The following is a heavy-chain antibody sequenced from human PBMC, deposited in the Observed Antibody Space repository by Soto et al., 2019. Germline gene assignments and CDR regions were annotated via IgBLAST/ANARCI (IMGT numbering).Heavy chain of an antibody. V-gene: IGHV3-7*01. CDR1: GFTFRNYW. CDR2: IKKDGSEI. CDR3: AIPARGDDYSA. Sequence: EIQLVESGGGLVQPGGSLRLSCAASGFTFRNYWMNWARQAPGKGLEWVANIKKDGSEIYYVDAVKGRFTISRDNAENSLSLQMNSLRAEDTAVYYCAIPARGDDYSAWGQGTLVTVSS. D-gene: IGHD4-4*01. J-gene: IGHJ1*01.